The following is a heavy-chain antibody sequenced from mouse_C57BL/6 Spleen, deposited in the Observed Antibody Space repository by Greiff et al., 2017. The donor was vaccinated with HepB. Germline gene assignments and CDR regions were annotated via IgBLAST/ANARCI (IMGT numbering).Heavy chain of an antibody. CDR2: INPNNGGT. Sequence: EVKLQQSGPELVKPGASVKMSCKASGYTFTDYNMHWVKQSHGKSLEWIGYINPNNGGTSYNQKFKGKATLTVNKASSTAYMELRSLTSEDSAVYYCARNYYGSSYDWFAYWGQGTLVTVSA. CDR3: ARNYYGSSYDWFAY. V-gene: IGHV1-22*01. J-gene: IGHJ3*01. CDR1: GYTFTDYN. D-gene: IGHD1-1*01.